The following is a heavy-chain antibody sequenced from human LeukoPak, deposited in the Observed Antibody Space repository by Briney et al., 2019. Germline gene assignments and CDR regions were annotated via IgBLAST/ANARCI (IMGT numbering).Heavy chain of an antibody. J-gene: IGHJ3*02. CDR2: IYYSGST. CDR1: GASIGSGDYY. CDR3: ARDAAREYSSSSNAFDI. V-gene: IGHV4-30-4*01. D-gene: IGHD6-6*01. Sequence: PSETLSLTCTVSGASIGSGDYYWSWVRQPPGKGLEWIGNIYYSGSTNYNPSLKSRLTISVDTSKNQFSLKLSSVTAADTAVYYCARDAAREYSSSSNAFDIWGQGTMVTVSS.